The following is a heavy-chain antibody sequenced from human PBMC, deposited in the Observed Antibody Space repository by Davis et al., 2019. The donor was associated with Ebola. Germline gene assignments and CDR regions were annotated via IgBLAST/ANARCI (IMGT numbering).Heavy chain of an antibody. V-gene: IGHV3-66*04. J-gene: IGHJ6*02. D-gene: IGHD3-9*01. CDR1: GFTVSSNY. CDR3: ARLDWNYYYGMDV. CDR2: IYSGGST. Sequence: PGGSLRLSCAASGFTVSSNYMSWVRQAPGKGLEWVSVIYSGGSTYYADSVKGRFTISRDNSKNTLYLQMNSLRAEDTAVYYCARLDWNYYYGMDVWGQGTTVTVSS.